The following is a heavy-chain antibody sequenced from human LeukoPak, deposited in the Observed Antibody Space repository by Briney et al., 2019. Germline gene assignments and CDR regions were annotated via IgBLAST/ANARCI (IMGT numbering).Heavy chain of an antibody. CDR1: GFSFSSYS. CDR3: ARAKQLLVPDAFDV. Sequence: GRSLRPSCLVSGFSFSSYSMNWVRQAPREGLEWVASISSSSTYVYYADSVKGRFTISRDNAENSLYLQMNSLRAEDTAVYYCARAKQLLVPDAFDVWGQGTMVTVSS. D-gene: IGHD6-13*01. V-gene: IGHV3-21*01. J-gene: IGHJ3*01. CDR2: ISSSSTYV.